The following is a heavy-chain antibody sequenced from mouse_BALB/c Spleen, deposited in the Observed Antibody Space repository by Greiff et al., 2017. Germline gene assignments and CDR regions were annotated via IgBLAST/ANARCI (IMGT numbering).Heavy chain of an antibody. Sequence: EVKLMESGPSLVKPSQTLSLTCSVTGDSITSGYWNWIRKFPGNKLEYMGYISYSGSTYYNPSLKSRISITRDTSKNQYYLQLNSVTTEDTATYYCARNYYGSSRYAMDYWGQGTSVTVSS. CDR1: GDSITSGY. CDR2: ISYSGST. CDR3: ARNYYGSSRYAMDY. D-gene: IGHD1-1*01. V-gene: IGHV3-8*02. J-gene: IGHJ4*01.